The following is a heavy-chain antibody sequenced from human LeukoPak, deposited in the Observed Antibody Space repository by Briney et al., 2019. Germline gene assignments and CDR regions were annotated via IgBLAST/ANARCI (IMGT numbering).Heavy chain of an antibody. CDR1: GFTFSSYG. V-gene: IGHV3-30*18. D-gene: IGHD3-22*01. J-gene: IGHJ4*02. CDR3: AKDPRYYYDSRGYYYGVDY. Sequence: GGSLRLSCAASGFTFSSYGMHWVRQAPGKGLEWVAVISYDGSNKYYADSVKGRFTISRDNSKNTLYLQMNSLRADDTAVYYCAKDPRYYYDSRGYYYGVDYWGQGTLVTVSS. CDR2: ISYDGSNK.